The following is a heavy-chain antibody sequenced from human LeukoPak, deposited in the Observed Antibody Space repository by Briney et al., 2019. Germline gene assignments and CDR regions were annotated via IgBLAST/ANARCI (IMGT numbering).Heavy chain of an antibody. V-gene: IGHV3-33*01. J-gene: IGHJ5*02. Sequence: PGRSLRLSCAASGFTFSNHGMHWVRQAPGKGLEWVALIWYDGSNKECAESVKGRFTISRDNSKNTLYLQMNSLRDEDTAVHYCARDQGTSTTAPKRKGRFDPWGQGTLVTVSS. CDR3: ARDQGTSTTAPKRKGRFDP. CDR2: IWYDGSNK. D-gene: IGHD1-1*01. CDR1: GFTFSNHG.